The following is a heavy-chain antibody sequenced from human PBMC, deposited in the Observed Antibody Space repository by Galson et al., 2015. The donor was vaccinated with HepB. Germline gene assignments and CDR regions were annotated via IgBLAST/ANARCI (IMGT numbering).Heavy chain of an antibody. CDR2: ISYDGSNK. D-gene: IGHD2-2*01. V-gene: IGHV3-30*18. CDR3: AKDWIVVPAASYYFDY. CDR1: GFTFSSYG. Sequence: SLRLSCAASGFTFSSYGMHWVRQAPGKGLEWVAVISYDGSNKYYADSVKGRFTISRDNSKNTLYLQMNSLRAEDTAVYYCAKDWIVVPAASYYFDYWGQGTLVTVSS. J-gene: IGHJ4*02.